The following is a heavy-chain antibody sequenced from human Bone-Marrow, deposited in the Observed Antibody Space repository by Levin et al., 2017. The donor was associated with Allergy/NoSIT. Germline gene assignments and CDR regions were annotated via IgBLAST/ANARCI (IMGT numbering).Heavy chain of an antibody. CDR3: VRDLGTWSGSVDV. Sequence: ASVKVSCKASGGTFNTSPLSWVRQAPGQGPEWMGGIIPMMGTISHALKCHFLLPLTADESTSTAYMERSSLRSEDTAGYYCVRDLGTWSGSVDVWGQGTTVAVSS. CDR1: GGTFNTSP. V-gene: IGHV1-69*13. D-gene: IGHD3-16*01. CDR2: IIPMMGTI. J-gene: IGHJ6*02.